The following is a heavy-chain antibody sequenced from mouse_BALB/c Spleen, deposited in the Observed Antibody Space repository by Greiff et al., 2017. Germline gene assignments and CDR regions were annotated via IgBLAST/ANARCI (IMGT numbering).Heavy chain of an antibody. CDR3: ARGAWDYAMDY. CDR2: ISSGGST. Sequence: DVMLVESGGGLVKPGGSLKLSCAASGFTFSSYAMSWVRQTPEKRLEWVASISSGGSTYYPDSVKGRFTISRDNARNILYLQMSSLRSEDTAMYYCARGAWDYAMDYWGQGTSVTVSS. CDR1: GFTFSSYA. D-gene: IGHD4-1*01. J-gene: IGHJ4*01. V-gene: IGHV5-6-5*01.